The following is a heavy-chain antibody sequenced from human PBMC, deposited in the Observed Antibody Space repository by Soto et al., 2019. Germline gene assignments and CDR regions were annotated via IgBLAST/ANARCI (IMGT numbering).Heavy chain of an antibody. CDR2: ISSSTTYT. J-gene: IGHJ4*02. CDR1: GYTFSDYY. V-gene: IGHV3-11*06. Sequence: GGSLRLSCAASGYTFSDYYMSWSRQAPGKGLEWVSFISSSTTYTNYGDSVKGRFTISRDNAKNSLYLQMNSLRADDTAVYYCGRGGAAAAVDYWGQGTLVTVSS. CDR3: GRGGAAAAVDY. D-gene: IGHD6-25*01.